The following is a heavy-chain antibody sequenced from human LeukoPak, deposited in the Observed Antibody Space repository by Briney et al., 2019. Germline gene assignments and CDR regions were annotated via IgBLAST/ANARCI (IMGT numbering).Heavy chain of an antibody. CDR3: MGSLYYYDSSGPFDY. CDR2: IKSKTDGGTT. J-gene: IGHJ4*02. Sequence: GGFLRLSCAASGFTFSSYSMNWVRQAPGKGLEWVGRIKSKTDGGTTDYAAPVKGRFTISRDDSKNTLYLQMNSLKTEDTAVYYCMGSLYYYDSSGPFDYWGQGTLVTVSS. D-gene: IGHD3-22*01. V-gene: IGHV3-15*01. CDR1: GFTFSSYS.